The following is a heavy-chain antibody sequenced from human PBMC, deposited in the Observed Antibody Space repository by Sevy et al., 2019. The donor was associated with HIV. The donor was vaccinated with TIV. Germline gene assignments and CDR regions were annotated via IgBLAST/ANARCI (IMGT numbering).Heavy chain of an antibody. CDR2: IYPGDSDT. J-gene: IGHJ4*02. V-gene: IGHV5-51*01. D-gene: IGHD5-12*01. CDR3: ARTPRGYSGYDLPDY. Sequence: GESLKISCKGSGYSFTSYWIGWVRQMPGKGLEWMGIIYPGDSDTRYSPSFQGQVTISADKSISIAYLQWSSLKASDTAMYYCARTPRGYSGYDLPDYWGQGTLVTVSS. CDR1: GYSFTSYW.